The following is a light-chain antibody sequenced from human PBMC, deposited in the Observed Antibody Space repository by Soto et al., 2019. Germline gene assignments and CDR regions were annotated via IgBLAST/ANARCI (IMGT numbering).Light chain of an antibody. Sequence: EIVVTQSPGILSVSPGDRATLSCRASQSVGRNLAWYQQKPGQAPTLLTYAASTRATGLPARFSGSGSGADFTVTISSLQAEDFAVYYCQEYSKWPLFTFGPGTRVDIK. CDR1: QSVGRN. CDR3: QEYSKWPLFT. J-gene: IGKJ3*01. CDR2: AAS. V-gene: IGKV3-15*01.